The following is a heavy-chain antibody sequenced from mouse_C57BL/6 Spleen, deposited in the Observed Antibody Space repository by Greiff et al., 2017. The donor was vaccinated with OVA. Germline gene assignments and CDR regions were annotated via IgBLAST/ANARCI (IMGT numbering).Heavy chain of an antibody. J-gene: IGHJ4*01. CDR2: ISYDGSN. Sequence: EVQLVESGPGLVKPSQSLSLTCSVTGYSITSGYYWNWIRQFPGNKLEWMGYISYDGSNNYNPSLKNRISITRDTSKNQFFLKLNSVTTEDTATYYCARVTRGDYAMDYWGQGTSVTVSS. CDR3: ARVTRGDYAMDY. V-gene: IGHV3-6*01. CDR1: GYSITSGYY.